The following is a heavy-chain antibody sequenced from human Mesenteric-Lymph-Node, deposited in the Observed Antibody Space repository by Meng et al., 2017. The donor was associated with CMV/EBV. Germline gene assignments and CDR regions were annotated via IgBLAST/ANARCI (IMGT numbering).Heavy chain of an antibody. Sequence: GSVGSGCWWGWVRQAPGKGLEWIGGVSPTASIHYTPSLKSRVTISTDKSKNQFSLKLKSVTAADTAVYFCARSRCTKSSCYTGTFDYWGQGSLVTVSS. V-gene: IGHV4-4*01. CDR1: GSVGSGCW. CDR2: VSPTASI. J-gene: IGHJ4*02. CDR3: ARSRCTKSSCYTGTFDY. D-gene: IGHD2-2*02.